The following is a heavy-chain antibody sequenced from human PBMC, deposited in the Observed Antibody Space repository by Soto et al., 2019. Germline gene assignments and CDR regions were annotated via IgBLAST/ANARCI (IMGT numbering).Heavy chain of an antibody. Sequence: EVQLLESGGGLVQPGGSLRISCAASGFTFSNYVMTWVRQAPGRGLEWVSGISASGGSTYYADSVKGRFTISRDNSNGMLFLQMHGLGAEDTALYYCAKASYGSWSYRVDYWGQGTLVTVSS. CDR1: GFTFSNYV. CDR2: ISASGGST. V-gene: IGHV3-23*01. J-gene: IGHJ4*02. CDR3: AKASYGSWSYRVDY. D-gene: IGHD3-10*01.